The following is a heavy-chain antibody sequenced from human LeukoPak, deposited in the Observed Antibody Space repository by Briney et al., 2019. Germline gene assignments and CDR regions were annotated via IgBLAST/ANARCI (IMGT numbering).Heavy chain of an antibody. CDR2: ISAYNGNT. CDR3: ARDRDRTVVVPAAIFYWFDP. CDR1: GYTFTSYG. V-gene: IGHV1-18*01. Sequence: GASVKVSCKASGYTFTSYGISWVRQAPGQGLEWMGWISAYNGNTNYAQKLQGRVTMTTDTSTSTAYMELRSLRSDDTAVYYCARDRDRTVVVPAAIFYWFDPWGQGTLVTVSS. J-gene: IGHJ5*02. D-gene: IGHD2-2*01.